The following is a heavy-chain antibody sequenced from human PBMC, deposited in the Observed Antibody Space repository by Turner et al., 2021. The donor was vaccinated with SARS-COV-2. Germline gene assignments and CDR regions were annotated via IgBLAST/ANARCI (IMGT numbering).Heavy chain of an antibody. J-gene: IGHJ6*02. CDR2: NYYSGST. V-gene: IGHV4-39*01. D-gene: IGHD3-10*01. Sequence: QLQLQESGPGLVKPSETLSRTCTVSGGSISSSSYYWGCIRQPPGKGLEWNGSNYYSGSTYYNPSLKSRVTISVDTSKNHFSLKLSSVTAADTAVYYCARHPVGYYGSGSYYHYGMDVWGQGTTVTVSS. CDR1: GGSISSSSYY. CDR3: ARHPVGYYGSGSYYHYGMDV.